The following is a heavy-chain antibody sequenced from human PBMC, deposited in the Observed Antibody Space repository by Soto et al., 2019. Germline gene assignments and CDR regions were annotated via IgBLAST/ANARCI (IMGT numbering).Heavy chain of an antibody. CDR3: ALRSMAVVPEY. Sequence: QVQLQESGPGLVKPSETLSLTCAVSGDSISSYYCMWIRQPPGKGLESIGYLYSDRSANYNPSLKSRVTLSVDTSTNQCSLTLSSITAADTAVYYCALRSMAVVPEYWGQGTLVTVSS. D-gene: IGHD3-22*01. V-gene: IGHV4-59*01. CDR1: GDSISSYY. J-gene: IGHJ4*02. CDR2: LYSDRSA.